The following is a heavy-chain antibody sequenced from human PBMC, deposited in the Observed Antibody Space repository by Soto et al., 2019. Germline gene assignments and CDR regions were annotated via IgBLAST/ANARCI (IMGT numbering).Heavy chain of an antibody. CDR3: ADFPPSGEDYYYYYGMGV. CDR2: ISGSGGST. J-gene: IGHJ6*02. CDR1: GFTFSSYA. D-gene: IGHD3-3*01. Sequence: PGGSLRLSCAASGFTFSSYAMSWVRQAPGKGLEWVSAISGSGGSTYYAGSVKGRFTISRDNSKNTLYLQMNSLRAEDTAVYYCADFPPSGEDYYYYYGMGVWGQGTTVTVSS. V-gene: IGHV3-23*01.